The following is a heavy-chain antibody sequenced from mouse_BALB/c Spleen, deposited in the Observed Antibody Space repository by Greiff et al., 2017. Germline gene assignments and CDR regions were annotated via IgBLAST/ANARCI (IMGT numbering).Heavy chain of an antibody. D-gene: IGHD2-2*01. J-gene: IGHJ4*01. CDR1: GYSFTGYT. Sequence: EVQLQESGPELVKPGASMKISCKASGYSFTGYTMNWVKQSHGKNLEWIGLINPYNGGTSYNQKFKGKATLTVDKSSSTAYMELLSLTSEDSAVYYCARSYNYGYDEELYYAMDYWGQGTSVTVSS. V-gene: IGHV1-18*01. CDR2: INPYNGGT. CDR3: ARSYNYGYDEELYYAMDY.